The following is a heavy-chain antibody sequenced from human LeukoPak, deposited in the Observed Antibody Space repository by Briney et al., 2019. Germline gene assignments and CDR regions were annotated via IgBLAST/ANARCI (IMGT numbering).Heavy chain of an antibody. Sequence: GASVTVSCKASGGTFSSYAISWVRQAPGQGLEWMGGIIPTFGTANYAQKFQGRVTITADESTSTAYMELSSLRSEDTAVYYCARGLSGSGEYYFDYWGQGTLVTVSS. J-gene: IGHJ4*02. V-gene: IGHV1-69*13. CDR3: ARGLSGSGEYYFDY. CDR2: IIPTFGTA. CDR1: GGTFSSYA. D-gene: IGHD7-27*01.